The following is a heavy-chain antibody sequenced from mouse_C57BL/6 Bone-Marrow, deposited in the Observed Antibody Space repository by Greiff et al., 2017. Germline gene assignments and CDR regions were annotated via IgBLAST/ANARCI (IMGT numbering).Heavy chain of an antibody. CDR2: IYPGDGDT. Sequence: QVQLQQSGPELVKPGASVKISCKASGYAFSSSWMNWVKQRPGKGLEWIGRIYPGDGDTNYNGKFKGKATLTADKSSSTAYMQLSSLTSEDSAVYFCARWGVDYFDYWGRGTTLTVSA. V-gene: IGHV1-82*01. CDR3: ARWGVDYFDY. J-gene: IGHJ2*01. CDR1: GYAFSSSW.